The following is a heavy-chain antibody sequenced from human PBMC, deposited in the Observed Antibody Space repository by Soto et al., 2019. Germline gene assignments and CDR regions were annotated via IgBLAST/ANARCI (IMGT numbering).Heavy chain of an antibody. CDR1: GYTFTSCS. V-gene: IGHV1-3*01. CDR3: ARDPYYDSSGYYPWFDP. D-gene: IGHD3-22*01. CDR2: INAGNGNT. Sequence: ASVNVSCKSSGYTFTSCSIHWVRDAHGQRLEWMGWINAGNGNTKYSQEFQGRVTITRDTSASTAYMELSSLRSEDTAVYYCARDPYYDSSGYYPWFDPWGQGTLVTVSS. J-gene: IGHJ5*02.